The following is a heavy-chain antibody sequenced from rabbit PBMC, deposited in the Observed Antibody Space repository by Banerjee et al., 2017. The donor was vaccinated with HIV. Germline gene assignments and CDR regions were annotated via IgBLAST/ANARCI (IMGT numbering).Heavy chain of an antibody. CDR3: ARGEYASSSGYPYYFNL. CDR1: GIDFSSYG. D-gene: IGHD1-1*01. J-gene: IGHJ4*01. V-gene: IGHV1S47*01. Sequence: QEQLVESGGGLVTLGGSLKLSCKASGIDFSSYGISWVRQAPGKGLEWIAYIYPDYGSTDYASWVNGRFTISLDNAQNTVFLQMTSLTAADTATYFCARGEYASSSGYPYYFNLWGPGTLVTVS. CDR2: IYPDYGST.